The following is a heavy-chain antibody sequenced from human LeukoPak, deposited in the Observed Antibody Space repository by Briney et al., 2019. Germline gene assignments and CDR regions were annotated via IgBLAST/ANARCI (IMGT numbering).Heavy chain of an antibody. Sequence: PGGSLRLSCAASGFTFRDYYMSWIRQAPGKGLEWVSHISSSSSYTNYADSVKGRFTISRDNAKNSLYLQMNSLRAEDTAVYYCARLYSHGHYFDNWGQGTLVTVSS. J-gene: IGHJ4*02. CDR2: ISSSSSYT. D-gene: IGHD5-18*01. CDR1: GFTFRDYY. CDR3: ARLYSHGHYFDN. V-gene: IGHV3-11*06.